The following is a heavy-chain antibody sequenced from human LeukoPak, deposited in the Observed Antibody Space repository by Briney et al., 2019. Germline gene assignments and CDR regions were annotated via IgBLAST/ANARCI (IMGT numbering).Heavy chain of an antibody. D-gene: IGHD1-26*01. CDR2: IYYSGST. CDR1: GGSISSGGYS. CDR3: ARSSGSYYYFDY. Sequence: SETLSLTCTVSGGSISSGGYSWSWIRQHPGKGLEWIGYIYYSGSTYYNPSPKSRVTISVDTSKNQFSLKLSSVTAADTAVYYCARSSGSYYYFDYWGQGTLVTVSS. V-gene: IGHV4-31*03. J-gene: IGHJ4*02.